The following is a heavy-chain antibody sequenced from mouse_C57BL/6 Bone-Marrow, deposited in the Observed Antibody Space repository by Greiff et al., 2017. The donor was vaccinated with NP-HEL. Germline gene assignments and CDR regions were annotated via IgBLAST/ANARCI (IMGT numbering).Heavy chain of an antibody. V-gene: IGHV1-55*01. CDR3: ASCVLLRYYAMDY. Sequence: VQLQQPGAELVKPGASVKMSCKASGYTFTSYWITWVKQRPGQGLEWIGDIYPGSGSTNYNEKFKSKATLTVDTSSSTAYMQLSSLTSEDSAVYSCASCVLLRYYAMDYWGQGTSVTVSS. CDR2: IYPGSGST. J-gene: IGHJ4*01. CDR1: GYTFTSYW. D-gene: IGHD1-1*01.